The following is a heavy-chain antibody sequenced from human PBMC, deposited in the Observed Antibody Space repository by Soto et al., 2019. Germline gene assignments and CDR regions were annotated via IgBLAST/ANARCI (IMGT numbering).Heavy chain of an antibody. Sequence: GGSLRLSCAASGLTFSSYAMSWVRQAPGKGLEWLSAISGSGETTYYAEPVNGRFTISRDNSKNSLCLQMNSLTAEDTAVYYCAKGGGTNCHSSHGYWGQVTLVTV. D-gene: IGHD1-1*01. CDR1: GLTFSSYA. V-gene: IGHV3-23*01. CDR3: AKGGGTNCHSSHGY. CDR2: ISGSGETT. J-gene: IGHJ4*02.